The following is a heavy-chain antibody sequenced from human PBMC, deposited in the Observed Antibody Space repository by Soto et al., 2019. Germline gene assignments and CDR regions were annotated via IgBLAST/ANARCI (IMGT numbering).Heavy chain of an antibody. J-gene: IGHJ4*02. D-gene: IGHD3-3*01. CDR2: IYYSGST. Sequence: QVQLQESGPGLVKPSETLSLTCTVSGGSISSYYWSWIRQPPGKGLEWIGYIYYSGSTNYNPSLKSRVTISVDTSKNQFSLKLSSVTAADTAVYYCARGGVFGVDPDPHYFDYWGQGTLVTVSS. V-gene: IGHV4-59*01. CDR1: GGSISSYY. CDR3: ARGGVFGVDPDPHYFDY.